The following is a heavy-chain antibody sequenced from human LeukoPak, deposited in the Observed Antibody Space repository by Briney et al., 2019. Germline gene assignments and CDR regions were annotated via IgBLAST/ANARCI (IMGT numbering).Heavy chain of an antibody. CDR3: ARRQLDFWSGYPRPGAFDI. J-gene: IGHJ3*02. Sequence: ASVKVSCKASGYTFTSYGISWVRQAPGQGLEWMGWISAYNGNTNYAQKLQGRVTMTTDTSTSTAYMELRSLRSGDTAVYYCARRQLDFWSGYPRPGAFDIWGQGTMVTVSS. D-gene: IGHD3-3*01. CDR1: GYTFTSYG. CDR2: ISAYNGNT. V-gene: IGHV1-18*01.